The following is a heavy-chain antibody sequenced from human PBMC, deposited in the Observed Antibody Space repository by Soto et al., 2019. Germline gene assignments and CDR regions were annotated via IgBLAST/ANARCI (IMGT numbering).Heavy chain of an antibody. CDR2: IVNHGNDR. V-gene: IGHV3-33*01. J-gene: IGHJ4*02. CDR3: ARDDDYEANGLDY. Sequence: PGGSLRLSCVGSGFTFSRYGMHWVRQAPGGGLEWVAVIVNHGNDRDYADSVKGRFAISRDNYKNTLYLQMDNLGVEDTAMYYCARDDDYEANGLDYWGQGT. CDR1: GFTFSRYG. D-gene: IGHD4-17*01.